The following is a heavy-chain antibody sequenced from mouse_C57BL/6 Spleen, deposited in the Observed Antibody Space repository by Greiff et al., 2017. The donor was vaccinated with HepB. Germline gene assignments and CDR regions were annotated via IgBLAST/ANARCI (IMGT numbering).Heavy chain of an antibody. D-gene: IGHD2-1*01. CDR1: GYTFTEYT. V-gene: IGHV1-62-2*01. J-gene: IGHJ2*01. Sequence: VMLVESGAELVKPGASVKLSCKASGYTFTEYTIHWVKQRSGQGLEWIGWFYTGSGSIKYNEKFKDKATFTADKSSSTVYMELSRLRSEDAAVYFCARHEDLYYGKSFGYRGQGTTLTVAS. CDR3: ARHEDLYYGKSFGY. CDR2: FYTGSGSI.